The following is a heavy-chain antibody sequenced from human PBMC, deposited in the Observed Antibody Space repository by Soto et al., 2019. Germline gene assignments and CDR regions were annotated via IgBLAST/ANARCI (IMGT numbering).Heavy chain of an antibody. D-gene: IGHD5-18*01. CDR1: GGSISSSDYY. CDR2: MYNTGST. V-gene: IGHV4-61*08. Sequence: SETLSLTCTVSGGSISSSDYYWGWIRQPPGKGLEWIGYMYNTGSTVYNPSLQNRVTISIDTSKNQVSLKVNSVTAADTAVYYCARDHPHSYGVYYFDYWGQGTPVTVSS. J-gene: IGHJ4*02. CDR3: ARDHPHSYGVYYFDY.